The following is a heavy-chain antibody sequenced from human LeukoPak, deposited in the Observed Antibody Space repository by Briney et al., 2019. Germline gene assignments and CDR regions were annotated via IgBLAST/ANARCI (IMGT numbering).Heavy chain of an antibody. CDR2: IYYSGST. Sequence: PSETLSLTCTVSGGSISSSSYYWSWIRQPPGKGLEWIGYIYYSGSTSYNPSLKSRVITSVDTSKNQFSLKLSSVTAADTAVYYCARERHSGSLDYFDYWGQGTLVTVSS. D-gene: IGHD1-26*01. J-gene: IGHJ4*02. V-gene: IGHV4-61*01. CDR3: ARERHSGSLDYFDY. CDR1: GGSISSSSYY.